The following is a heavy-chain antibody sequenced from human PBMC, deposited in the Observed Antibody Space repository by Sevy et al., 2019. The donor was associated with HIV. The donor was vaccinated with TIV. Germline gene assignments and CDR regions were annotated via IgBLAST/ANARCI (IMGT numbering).Heavy chain of an antibody. CDR1: GFTFSSYA. V-gene: IGHV3-23*01. CDR2: ISGSGGRT. CDR3: SKAPDSYDSSGYPGIEDY. J-gene: IGHJ4*02. D-gene: IGHD3-22*01. Sequence: GGSLRLSCAASGFTFSSYAMSWVRQAPGKGLEWVSAISGSGGRTYYADSVKGRFTISRDNSKNTLYLQMNSLRAEDTAVYYCSKAPDSYDSSGYPGIEDYWGQGTLVTVSS.